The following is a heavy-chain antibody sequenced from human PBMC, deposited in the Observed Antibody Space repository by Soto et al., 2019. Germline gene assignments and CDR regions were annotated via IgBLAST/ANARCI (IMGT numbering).Heavy chain of an antibody. Sequence: QVQLLESGGGVVQPGRSLRLSCAASGFTFSSYAMHWVRQAPGKGLEWVAVIWYDGSNKYYADSVKGRFTISRDNSKSTLYLQMNSLRAEDTAVYYCARYCSGGSCYKMGYYYDGMDVWGQGTTVTVSS. J-gene: IGHJ6*02. V-gene: IGHV3-33*08. CDR3: ARYCSGGSCYKMGYYYDGMDV. CDR1: GFTFSSYA. D-gene: IGHD2-15*01. CDR2: IWYDGSNK.